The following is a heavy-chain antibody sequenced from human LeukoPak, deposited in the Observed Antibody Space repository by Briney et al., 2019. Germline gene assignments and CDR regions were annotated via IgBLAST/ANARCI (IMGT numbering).Heavy chain of an antibody. V-gene: IGHV1-69*05. CDR2: IIPIFGTA. Sequence: SVKVSCKASGGTFSSYAISWVRQAPGQGLGWMGGIIPIFGTANYAQKFQGRVTITTDESTSTAYMELSSLRSEDTAVYYCASSRSPNNYYDSSGYYFDYWGQGTLVTVSS. CDR3: ASSRSPNNYYDSSGYYFDY. J-gene: IGHJ4*02. CDR1: GGTFSSYA. D-gene: IGHD3-22*01.